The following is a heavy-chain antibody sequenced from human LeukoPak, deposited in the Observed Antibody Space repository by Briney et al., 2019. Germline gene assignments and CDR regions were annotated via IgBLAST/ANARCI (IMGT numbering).Heavy chain of an antibody. CDR2: ISAYNGNT. CDR1: GYTFTSYG. Sequence: ASVTVSFKASGYTFTSYGISWVRQAPGQGLEWMGWISAYNGNTNYAQKLQGRVTMTTDTSTSTAYMELRSLRSDDTAVYYCARDSPHYYGMDVWGQGTTVTVSS. J-gene: IGHJ6*02. CDR3: ARDSPHYYGMDV. V-gene: IGHV1-18*01.